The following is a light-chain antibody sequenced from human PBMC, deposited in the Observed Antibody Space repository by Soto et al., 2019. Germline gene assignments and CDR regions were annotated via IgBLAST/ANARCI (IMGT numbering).Light chain of an antibody. CDR2: SSN. Sequence: QSVLTQPHSASGTPGLRVTISCSGSSSNIGSNSVHWFQQVPGTAPKPLIYSSNQRPSGVPERFSGSKSGTSASLAISGLQSEDEADYYCAAWDDSLNGHIFGTGTKLTVL. CDR3: AAWDDSLNGHI. V-gene: IGLV1-44*01. J-gene: IGLJ1*01. CDR1: SSNIGSNS.